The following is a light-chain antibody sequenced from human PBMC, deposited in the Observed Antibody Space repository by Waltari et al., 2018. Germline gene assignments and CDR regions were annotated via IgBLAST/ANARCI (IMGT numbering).Light chain of an antibody. J-gene: IGKJ1*01. CDR2: GAS. CDR1: QSLNSNY. CDR3: QQYDNSPQT. V-gene: IGKV3-20*01. Sequence: EIVLTQSPGTLSLSPGKRVTLSCRASQSLNSNYLAWYQQKPGQAPRLLIYGASSRATGIPDRFSGGGSGTDFTLTISRLEPEDFAVYYCQQYDNSPQTFGQGTKVEIK.